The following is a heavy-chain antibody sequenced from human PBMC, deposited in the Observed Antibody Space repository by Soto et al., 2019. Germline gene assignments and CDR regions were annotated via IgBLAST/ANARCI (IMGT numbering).Heavy chain of an antibody. V-gene: IGHV4-34*01. CDR2: INHSGST. Sequence: PSETLSLTCAVYGGSFSGYYWSWIRPPPGKGLEWIGEINHSGSTNYNPSLKSRVTISVDTSKNQFSLKLSSVTAADTAVYYCARGNNHYDSRRLYYYYYGMDVWGQGTTVTVSS. CDR3: ARGNNHYDSRRLYYYYYGMDV. J-gene: IGHJ6*02. CDR1: GGSFSGYY. D-gene: IGHD3-22*01.